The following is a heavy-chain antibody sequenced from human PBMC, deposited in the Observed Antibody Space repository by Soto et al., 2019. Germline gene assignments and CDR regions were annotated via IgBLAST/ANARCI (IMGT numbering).Heavy chain of an antibody. CDR3: ARVRSSSWAGAFDI. Sequence: GGSLRLSCAASGFTFSSYAMHWVRQAPGKGLEWVAVISYDGSNKYYADSVKGRFTISRDNSKNTLYLQMNSLRAEDTAVYYCARVRSSSWAGAFDIWGQGTMVTVSS. D-gene: IGHD6-13*01. V-gene: IGHV3-30-3*01. CDR1: GFTFSSYA. J-gene: IGHJ3*02. CDR2: ISYDGSNK.